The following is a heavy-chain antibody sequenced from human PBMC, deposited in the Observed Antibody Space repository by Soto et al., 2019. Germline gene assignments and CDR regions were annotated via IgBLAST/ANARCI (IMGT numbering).Heavy chain of an antibody. Sequence: QVQLVESGGGVVQPGRSLRLSCAASGFTFSSYAMHWVRQAPGKGLEWVAVISYDGSNKYYADSVKGRFTISRDNSKNTLYLQMNSLRAEDTAVYYCARVGIQLWLECGYYYYGMDVWGQGTTVTVSS. CDR3: ARVGIQLWLECGYYYYGMDV. D-gene: IGHD5-18*01. V-gene: IGHV3-30*01. CDR1: GFTFSSYA. CDR2: ISYDGSNK. J-gene: IGHJ6*02.